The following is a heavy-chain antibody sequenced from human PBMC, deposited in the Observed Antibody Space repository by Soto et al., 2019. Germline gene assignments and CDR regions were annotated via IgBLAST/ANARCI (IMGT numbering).Heavy chain of an antibody. Sequence: EVQLLESAGDLAQPGGSLRLLCAASGFTFSNYAMTWVRQSPGKGLEWVSTITSAGSTFYGDTVKGRFTISRDNSRSTLYLQMNSLGAEDTAVYYCAKTDKFHSQSSGWANRFDSWGQGTLVTVSS. V-gene: IGHV3-23*01. CDR3: AKTDKFHSQSSGWANRFDS. D-gene: IGHD6-19*01. CDR2: ITSAGST. CDR1: GFTFSNYA. J-gene: IGHJ4*02.